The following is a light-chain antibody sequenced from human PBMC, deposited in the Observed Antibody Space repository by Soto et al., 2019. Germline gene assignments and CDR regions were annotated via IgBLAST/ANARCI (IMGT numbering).Light chain of an antibody. J-gene: IGLJ2*01. CDR1: SSNIGSNT. CDR3: AACDDSLNGVV. CDR2: SNN. V-gene: IGLV1-44*01. Sequence: QSVLTQPPSASGTPGQRVTISCSGSSSNIGSNTVNWYQQLPGTAPKLLIYSNNQRPSGVPDRFSGSESGSAASLAISALECEDEADDYCAACDDSLNGVVFGGGTKLTVL.